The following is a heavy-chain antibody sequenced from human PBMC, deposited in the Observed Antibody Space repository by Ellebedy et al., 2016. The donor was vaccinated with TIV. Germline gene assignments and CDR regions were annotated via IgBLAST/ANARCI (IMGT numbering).Heavy chain of an antibody. CDR1: GYSFTSYA. CDR2: INGATGDT. D-gene: IGHD6-19*01. V-gene: IGHV1-3*01. CDR3: ARADTYTSGWLGDL. Sequence: PSVKVSCKASGYSFTSYAMHWMRQAPGQRLEWMGWINGATGDTKHSQKFQGRVTITRDTSASTAYMELSSLRSEDTAVYYCARADTYTSGWLGDLWGQGTLVTVSS. J-gene: IGHJ5*02.